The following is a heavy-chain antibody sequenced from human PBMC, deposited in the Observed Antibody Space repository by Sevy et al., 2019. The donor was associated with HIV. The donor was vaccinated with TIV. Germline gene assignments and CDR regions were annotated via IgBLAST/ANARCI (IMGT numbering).Heavy chain of an antibody. Sequence: GGSQRLSCAASGFTFSDYAMHWVRHTQGKGLEWVAVISYDGINKNYADSVKGRFTLSRDNSKNTLSLQMNSPRTEDTAVYYCARDRSTRWINYYFDYWGQGTLVTVSS. J-gene: IGHJ4*02. CDR3: ARDRSTRWINYYFDY. V-gene: IGHV3-30-3*01. CDR1: GFTFSDYA. D-gene: IGHD2-2*01. CDR2: ISYDGINK.